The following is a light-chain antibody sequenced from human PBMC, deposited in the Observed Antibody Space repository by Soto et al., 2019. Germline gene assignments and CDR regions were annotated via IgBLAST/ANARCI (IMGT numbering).Light chain of an antibody. Sequence: EIMMTQSPDTLSVSPGERATVSSRASQSISSDFAWFQLKPCQAPRLLIYGPSTRAPDVPDRFSGSGSGTEFTLTISSLQSEDFAVYYCQQYNNRPYTFGQGTKLEIK. CDR3: QQYNNRPYT. J-gene: IGKJ2*01. CDR2: GPS. V-gene: IGKV3-15*01. CDR1: QSISSD.